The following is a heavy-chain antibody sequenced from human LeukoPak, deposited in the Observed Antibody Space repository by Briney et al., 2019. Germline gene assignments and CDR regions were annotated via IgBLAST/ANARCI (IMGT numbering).Heavy chain of an antibody. J-gene: IGHJ6*02. CDR3: ARVAQQLVYYYYYYGMDV. Sequence: PSETLSLTCAVYGGSFSGYYWSWLRQPPGKGLEWLGEINHSGSTNYNPSLKSRVTISVDTSKNQFSLKLSSVTAADTAVYYCARVAQQLVYYYYYYGMDVWGQGTTVTVSS. D-gene: IGHD6-13*01. CDR2: INHSGST. CDR1: GGSFSGYY. V-gene: IGHV4-34*01.